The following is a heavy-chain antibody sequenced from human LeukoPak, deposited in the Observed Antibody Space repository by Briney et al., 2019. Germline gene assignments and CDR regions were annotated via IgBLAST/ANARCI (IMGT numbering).Heavy chain of an antibody. Sequence: SETLSLTCTVSGGSISSTSYYWGWIRQPPGKGLEWIGNIYYSGNTYYNPSLKSRVTISVDTSKNQFSLKLSSVTAADTAVYYCGSLYGLGSYFDCWGQGTLVTVSS. CDR1: GGSISSTSYY. CDR2: IYYSGNT. V-gene: IGHV4-39*01. D-gene: IGHD3-10*01. CDR3: GSLYGLGSYFDC. J-gene: IGHJ4*02.